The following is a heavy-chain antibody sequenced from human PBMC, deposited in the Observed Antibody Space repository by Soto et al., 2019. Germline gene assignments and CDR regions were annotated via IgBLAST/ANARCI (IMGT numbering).Heavy chain of an antibody. D-gene: IGHD5-12*01. CDR3: ARGRSIVAAIDYFDY. CDR1: GAYVSSAGYS. CDR2: VYQSGRT. V-gene: IGHV4-30-4*07. Sequence: SETLSLTCSVSGAYVSSAGYSWSWIRQPPGKGLEWIGYVYQSGRTYGSVTTSYNPSLKSRVTISVDRSTNQFSLKLFSVTAADTAVYFGARGRSIVAAIDYFDYWGQGSLVTVSS. J-gene: IGHJ4*02.